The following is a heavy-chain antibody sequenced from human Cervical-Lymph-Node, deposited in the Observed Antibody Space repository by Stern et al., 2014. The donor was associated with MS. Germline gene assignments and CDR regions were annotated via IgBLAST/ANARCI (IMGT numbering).Heavy chain of an antibody. V-gene: IGHV4-59*01. CDR3: ARGMVPNWNPPLYFDY. CDR1: GCSISSYY. CDR2: LEYDGST. J-gene: IGHJ4*02. D-gene: IGHD1-1*01. Sequence: QLQLQDSGPGLVPPSETLSLTFTVSGCSISSYYWSWIRPPPGKGLECLRFLEYDGSTNYNPSLKSRVTISVDTSKNQFSLKLSSVTAADTAVYYCARGMVPNWNPPLYFDYWGQGTLVTVSS.